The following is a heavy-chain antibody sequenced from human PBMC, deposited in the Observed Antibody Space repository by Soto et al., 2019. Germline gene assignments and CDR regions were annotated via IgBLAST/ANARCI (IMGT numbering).Heavy chain of an antibody. J-gene: IGHJ6*02. D-gene: IGHD1-26*01. Sequence: PGGSLRLSCAASGFTFSSYRMNWVRQAPWKGLEWVSSISSSSSYIYYADSVKGRFTISRDNAKNSLYLQMNSLRAEDTAVYYCARDPGNGQLLSYYYYYYGMDVWGQGTTVTV. CDR3: ARDPGNGQLLSYYYYYYGMDV. V-gene: IGHV3-21*01. CDR2: ISSSSSYI. CDR1: GFTFSSYR.